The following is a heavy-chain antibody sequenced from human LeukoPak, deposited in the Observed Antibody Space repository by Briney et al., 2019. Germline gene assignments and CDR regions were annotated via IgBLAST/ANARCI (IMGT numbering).Heavy chain of an antibody. Sequence: SETLSLTCAVYGGSFSGYYWSWIRQPPGKGLEWIGEINHSGSTNYNPSLKSRVTISVDTSKNQFSLKLSSVTAADTAVYYCARLFPFGGVIVRDYWGQGTLVTVSS. D-gene: IGHD3-16*02. CDR2: INHSGST. J-gene: IGHJ4*02. V-gene: IGHV4-34*01. CDR1: GGSFSGYY. CDR3: ARLFPFGGVIVRDY.